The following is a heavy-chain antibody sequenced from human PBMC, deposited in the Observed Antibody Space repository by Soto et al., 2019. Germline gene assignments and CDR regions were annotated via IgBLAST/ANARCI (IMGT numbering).Heavy chain of an antibody. CDR1: GGPIRSSIHY. D-gene: IGHD1-1*01. J-gene: IGHJ4*02. V-gene: IGHV4-39*02. CDR3: AREGGYVDS. CDR2: IYESVDS. Sequence: KPSETLSLTCTVSGGPIRSSIHYWGWILHSPGTGLEWIGSIYESVDSYYNPSLKSRVTISVDTSKNQFSLKLISVTGADSAIYYCAREGGYVDSWGQGTLVTISS.